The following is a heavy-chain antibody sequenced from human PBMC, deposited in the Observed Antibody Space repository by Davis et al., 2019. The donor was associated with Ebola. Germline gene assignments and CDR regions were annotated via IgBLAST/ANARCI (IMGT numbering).Heavy chain of an antibody. CDR3: ARHYKGYCSSTSCYPDY. CDR1: GFTFSSYA. CDR2: ISGSGGST. V-gene: IGHV3-23*01. D-gene: IGHD2-2*01. J-gene: IGHJ4*02. Sequence: PGGSLRLSCAASGFTFSSYAMSWVRQAPGKGLEWVSAISGSGGSTYYADSVKGRFTISRDNSKNTLYLQMNSLRAEDTAVYYCARHYKGYCSSTSCYPDYWGQGTLVTVSS.